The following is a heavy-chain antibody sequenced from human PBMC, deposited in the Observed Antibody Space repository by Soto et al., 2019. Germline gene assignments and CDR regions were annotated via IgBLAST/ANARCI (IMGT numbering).Heavy chain of an antibody. CDR1: GFTFSSYG. CDR2: ISYDGSNK. J-gene: IGHJ3*02. Sequence: QVQLVESGGGVVQPGRSLRLSCAASGFTFSSYGMHWVRQAPGKGLEWVAVISYDGSNKYYADSVKGRFTISRDNSKNKLYQQMNSLRAEDTAVYYCAKEKDSSGWYRNDAYDIWGQGTMVTVSS. V-gene: IGHV3-30*18. CDR3: AKEKDSSGWYRNDAYDI. D-gene: IGHD6-19*01.